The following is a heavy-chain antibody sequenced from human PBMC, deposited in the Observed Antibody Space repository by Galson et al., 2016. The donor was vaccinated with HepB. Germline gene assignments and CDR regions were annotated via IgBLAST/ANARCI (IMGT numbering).Heavy chain of an antibody. CDR2: ISYDGSNK. CDR3: ARDRHSSSWPPPRDYGMDV. D-gene: IGHD6-13*01. J-gene: IGHJ6*02. CDR1: GFTFSSYA. V-gene: IGHV3-30-3*01. Sequence: SLRLSCAASGFTFSSYALDWVRQAPGKGLEWVALISYDGSNKYYADSVKGRFTISRDNSKNTLYLQMNSLRAEDTAVYYCARDRHSSSWPPPRDYGMDVWGQGTTVTVSS.